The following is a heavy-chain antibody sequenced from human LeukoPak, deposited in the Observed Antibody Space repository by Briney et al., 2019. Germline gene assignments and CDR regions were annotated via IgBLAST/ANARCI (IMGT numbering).Heavy chain of an antibody. V-gene: IGHV1-8*01. Sequence: ASVKVSCKASGYTFTSYDINWVRQAAGQGLEWMGWMNPNSGKTGYSQKFQGRVTMTRNNSISTAYMELSSLKSEDTAVYFCARRQQLWVTWGQGTLVTVSS. D-gene: IGHD4-11*01. J-gene: IGHJ5*02. CDR1: GYTFTSYD. CDR2: MNPNSGKT. CDR3: ARRQQLWVT.